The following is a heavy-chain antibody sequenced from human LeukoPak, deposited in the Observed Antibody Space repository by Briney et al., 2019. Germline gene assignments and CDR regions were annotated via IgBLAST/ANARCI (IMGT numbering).Heavy chain of an antibody. CDR1: GFTFDDYA. D-gene: IGHD3-10*01. V-gene: IGHV3-9*03. Sequence: GGSPRLSCAGSGFTFDDYAMHWVRQAPGKGLEWVSGISWNSGNIGYADSVKGRFIVSRDNAKNSLYLQMNSLRDEDMALYYCAKGRSGYYYGSGPLDYWGQGTLVTVSS. CDR3: AKGRSGYYYGSGPLDY. J-gene: IGHJ4*02. CDR2: ISWNSGNI.